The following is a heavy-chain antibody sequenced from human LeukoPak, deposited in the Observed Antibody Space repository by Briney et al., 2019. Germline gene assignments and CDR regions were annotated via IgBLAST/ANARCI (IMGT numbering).Heavy chain of an antibody. CDR2: IYTSGST. CDR1: GGSISSYY. Sequence: PSETLSLTCTVSGGSISSYYWSWIRQPAGKGLEWIGRIYTSGSTNYNPSLKSRVTISVDKSKNQFSLKLSSVTAADTAVYYCAREGLRNVHNPLGYWGQGTLVTVSS. J-gene: IGHJ4*02. CDR3: AREGLRNVHNPLGY. V-gene: IGHV4-4*07. D-gene: IGHD5-24*01.